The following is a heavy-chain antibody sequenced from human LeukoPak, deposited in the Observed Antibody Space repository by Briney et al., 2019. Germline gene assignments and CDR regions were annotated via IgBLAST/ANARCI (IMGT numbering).Heavy chain of an antibody. Sequence: GGSLRLSCVVSGFNFNNYAMSWVRQAPGKGLEWVSGISGSGDATYYADSVKGRFTISRDNAKNTLSLQVNRLRAEDTAVYYCKNCARASAYSSYEYCGQGTLVTASS. J-gene: IGHJ4*02. V-gene: IGHV3-23*01. CDR2: ISGSGDAT. CDR3: KNCARASAYSSYEY. CDR1: GFNFNNYA. D-gene: IGHD5-18*01.